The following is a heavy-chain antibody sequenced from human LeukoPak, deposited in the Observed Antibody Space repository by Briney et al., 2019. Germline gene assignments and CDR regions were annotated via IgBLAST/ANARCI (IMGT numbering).Heavy chain of an antibody. CDR1: GFTFSAYG. V-gene: IGHV3-23*01. CDR3: AKDILRWSFDY. Sequence: RPGGSLRLSCAASGFTFSAYGMGWVRQAPAEGLEWVSSISSSGDSAYYADSVKGRFTISRDNSKNTLYLQMNNLRAEDTAVYYCAKDILRWSFDYWGQGSLVTVAS. J-gene: IGHJ4*02. CDR2: ISSSGDSA. D-gene: IGHD4-23*01.